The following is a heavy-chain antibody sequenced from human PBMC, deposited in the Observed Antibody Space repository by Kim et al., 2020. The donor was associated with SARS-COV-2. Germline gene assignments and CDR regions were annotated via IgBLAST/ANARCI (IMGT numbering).Heavy chain of an antibody. CDR1: GYSFTSYW. D-gene: IGHD2-21*01. J-gene: IGHJ6*02. V-gene: IGHV5-51*01. Sequence: GESLKISCKGSGYSFTSYWIGWVRQMPGKGLEWMGIIYPGDSDTRYSPSFQGQVTISADKSISTAYLQWSSLKASDTAMYYCARHLEYCGGDCYSWSRNYGMDVWGQGTTVTVSS. CDR3: ARHLEYCGGDCYSWSRNYGMDV. CDR2: IYPGDSDT.